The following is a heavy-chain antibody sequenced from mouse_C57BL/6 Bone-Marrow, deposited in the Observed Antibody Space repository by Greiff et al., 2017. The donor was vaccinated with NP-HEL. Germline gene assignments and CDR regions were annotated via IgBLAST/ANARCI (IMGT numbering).Heavy chain of an antibody. CDR1: GYTFTNYW. V-gene: IGHV1-63*01. CDR3: AKEESYGNYGYFDV. Sequence: VQLQQSGAELVRPGTSVKMSCKASGYTFTNYWIGWAKQRPGHGLEWIGDIYPGGGYTNYHEKFKGKATLTADKSSSTAYMQFSSLTCEDSAIYYCAKEESYGNYGYFDVWGTGTTVTVSS. D-gene: IGHD2-1*01. CDR2: IYPGGGYT. J-gene: IGHJ1*03.